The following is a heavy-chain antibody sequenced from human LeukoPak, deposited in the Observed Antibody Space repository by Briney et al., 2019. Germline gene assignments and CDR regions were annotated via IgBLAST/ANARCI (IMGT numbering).Heavy chain of an antibody. D-gene: IGHD6-19*01. J-gene: IGHJ4*02. Sequence: GGSLRLSCAASGFTFSSYEMNWVRQAPGKGLEWVSYISSSGSTIYYADSVKGRFTISRDNAKNSLYLQMNSLRAEDTAVYYCAKDEYSSGSGYWGQGTLVTVSS. CDR2: ISSSGSTI. V-gene: IGHV3-48*03. CDR1: GFTFSSYE. CDR3: AKDEYSSGSGY.